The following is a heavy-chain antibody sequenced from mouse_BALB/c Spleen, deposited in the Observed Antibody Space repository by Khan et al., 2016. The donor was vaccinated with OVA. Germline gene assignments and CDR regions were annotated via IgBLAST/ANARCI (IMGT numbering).Heavy chain of an antibody. CDR3: IRSVYYADAYAMDY. CDR2: ISFSGST. Sequence: EVQLQESGPGLENPSQSLSLTCTVTGYSITSDFAWNWVRQFPGNKLEWMGYISFSGSTSYGPSLKSRLSITRDTSKNQFFLQLNSVTTEDTATYYCIRSVYYADAYAMDYWGQGTSVTVSS. V-gene: IGHV3-2*02. J-gene: IGHJ4*01. D-gene: IGHD2-13*01. CDR1: GYSITSDFA.